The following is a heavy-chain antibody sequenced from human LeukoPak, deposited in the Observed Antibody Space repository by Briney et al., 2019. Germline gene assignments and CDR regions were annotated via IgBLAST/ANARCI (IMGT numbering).Heavy chain of an antibody. CDR2: INPNSGGT. V-gene: IGHV1-2*02. J-gene: IGHJ5*02. CDR1: GYTFTGYY. D-gene: IGHD1-26*01. Sequence: ASVKVSCKASGYTFTGYYMHWARQAPGQGLEWMGWINPNSGGTNYAQKFQGRVTMTRDTSISTAYMELSRLRSDDTAVYYCARAEWDRAWFDPWGQGTLVTVSS. CDR3: ARAEWDRAWFDP.